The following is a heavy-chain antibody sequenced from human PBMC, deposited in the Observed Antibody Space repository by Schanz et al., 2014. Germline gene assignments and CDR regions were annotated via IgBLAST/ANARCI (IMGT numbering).Heavy chain of an antibody. CDR3: ARIIDGDYRY. Sequence: QVRLVQSGAEVTKPGSSVKVSCKSSGATFNSYAFGWVRQAPGQGFEWVGSIIPPLRQTRYSQKFEERVIITAATSTTTVDMDLASLTSDDTAVYFCARIIDGDYRYWGQGTLVTVSS. V-gene: IGHV1-69*04. CDR2: IIPPLRQT. CDR1: GATFNSYA. D-gene: IGHD4-17*01. J-gene: IGHJ4*02.